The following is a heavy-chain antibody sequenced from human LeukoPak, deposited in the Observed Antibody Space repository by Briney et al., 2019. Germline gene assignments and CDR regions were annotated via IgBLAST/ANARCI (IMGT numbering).Heavy chain of an antibody. V-gene: IGHV4-34*01. Sequence: KPSETLSLTCAVYGGSFSGYYWSWIRQPPGKGLEWIGEINHSGSTNYNPSLKSRVTISVDTSKNQFSLKLSSVTAADTAVYYCARGFNDMIVVGPTEYFDYWGQGTLVTVSS. D-gene: IGHD3-22*01. CDR3: ARGFNDMIVVGPTEYFDY. CDR2: INHSGST. CDR1: GGSFSGYY. J-gene: IGHJ4*02.